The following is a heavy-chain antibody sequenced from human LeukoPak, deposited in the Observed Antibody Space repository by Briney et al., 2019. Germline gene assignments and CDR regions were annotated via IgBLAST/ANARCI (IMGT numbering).Heavy chain of an antibody. Sequence: GASVKVSCKVSGYTLTELSMHWVRQAPGKGLEWMGGFDPEDGETIYAQKFQGRVTMTEDTSTDTAYMELSSLRSEDTAVYYCATDLNSPMIVAPGGAFDIWGQGTMVTVCS. CDR2: FDPEDGET. D-gene: IGHD3-22*01. CDR1: GYTLTELS. V-gene: IGHV1-24*01. CDR3: ATDLNSPMIVAPGGAFDI. J-gene: IGHJ3*02.